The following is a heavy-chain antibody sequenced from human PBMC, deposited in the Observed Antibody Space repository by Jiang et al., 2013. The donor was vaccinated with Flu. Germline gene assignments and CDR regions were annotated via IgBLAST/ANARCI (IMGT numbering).Heavy chain of an antibody. J-gene: IGHJ4*02. CDR2: TRNKANSYTT. V-gene: IGHV3-72*01. Sequence: AASGFTFSDHYMDWVRQAPGKGLEWVGRTRNKANSYTTEYAASVKGRFTISRDDSKNSLYLQMNSLKTEDTAVYYCARVGGGTYYFDYWGQGTLVTVSS. D-gene: IGHD2-15*01. CDR3: ARVGGGTYYFDY. CDR1: GFTFSDHY.